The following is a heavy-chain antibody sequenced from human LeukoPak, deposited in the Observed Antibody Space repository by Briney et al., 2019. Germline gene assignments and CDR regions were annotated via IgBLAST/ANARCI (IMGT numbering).Heavy chain of an antibody. CDR1: GFTFSSYA. CDR3: ARARRWLQLDFDY. Sequence: GGSLRLSCAASGFTFSSYAMNWVRQAPGKGLEWVAVISYDGSNKYYADSVKGRFTISRDSSKNTVYLQMNSLRAEDTAVYYCARARRWLQLDFDYWGQGTLVTVSS. J-gene: IGHJ4*02. D-gene: IGHD5-24*01. V-gene: IGHV3-30*04. CDR2: ISYDGSNK.